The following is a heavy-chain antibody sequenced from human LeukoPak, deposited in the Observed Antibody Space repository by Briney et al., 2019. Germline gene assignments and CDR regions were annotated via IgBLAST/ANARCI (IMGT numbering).Heavy chain of an antibody. V-gene: IGHV3-48*03. CDR2: ISNSDNTI. CDR3: ARWVATRFDL. CDR1: GFSFSDYE. D-gene: IGHD5-12*01. Sequence: PGGSLRLSCAASGFSFSDYEMTWVRQAPGKGLEWVSYISNSDNTIYYADSVKGRFTIARDNAKNSLYLQMNSLRAEDTALYYCARWVATRFDLWGQGTLVTVS. J-gene: IGHJ4*02.